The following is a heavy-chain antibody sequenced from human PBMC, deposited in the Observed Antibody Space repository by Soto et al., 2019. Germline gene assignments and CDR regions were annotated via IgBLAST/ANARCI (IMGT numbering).Heavy chain of an antibody. CDR2: INPRTGDT. V-gene: IGHV1-2*04. J-gene: IGHJ6*02. CDR3: ARERRNYDILTGYYPSGMDV. Sequence: ASVKVSCKASGYTFTEYYLYWVRQAPGQGPEWLGGINPRTGDTNQAQKFQGWVTMTRDTSISTAYMELSRLRSDDTAVYYCARERRNYDILTGYYPSGMDVWGQGSTVTVSS. D-gene: IGHD3-9*01. CDR1: GYTFTEYY.